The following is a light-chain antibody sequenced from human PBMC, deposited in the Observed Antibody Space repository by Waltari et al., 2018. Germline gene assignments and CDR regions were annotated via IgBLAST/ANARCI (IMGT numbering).Light chain of an antibody. CDR3: QMYVRLPVT. CDR1: QSVGRY. V-gene: IGKV3-20*01. J-gene: IGKJ1*01. CDR2: DAS. Sequence: EIVLTQSPGTLSLSPGERATLSGRASQSVGRYLACYKQQHGQAPRLLIYDASTRATGIPDRFSGGVSGTDFILTISRLEPEDFAVYYCQMYVRLPVTFGQGTKVEI.